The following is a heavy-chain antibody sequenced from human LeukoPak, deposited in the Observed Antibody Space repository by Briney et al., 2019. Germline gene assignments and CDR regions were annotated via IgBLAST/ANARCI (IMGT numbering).Heavy chain of an antibody. Sequence: SETLSLTCTVSGGSISSYYWSWIRQPPGKGLEWIGSIYYSGSTYYNPSLKSRVTISVDTSKNQFSLKLSSVTAADTAVYYCARQGYCSSTSCYNGPFDYWGQGTLVTVSS. V-gene: IGHV4-39*01. CDR1: GGSISSYY. CDR2: IYYSGST. CDR3: ARQGYCSSTSCYNGPFDY. D-gene: IGHD2-2*02. J-gene: IGHJ4*02.